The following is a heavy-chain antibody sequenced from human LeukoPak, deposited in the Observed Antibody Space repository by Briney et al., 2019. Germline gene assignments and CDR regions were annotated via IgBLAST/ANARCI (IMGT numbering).Heavy chain of an antibody. CDR1: GASVSSYY. Sequence: KPLETLSLTCTVSGASVSSYYWSWIRKPPGKGLEWIGFSAHTGSSSYNPPLKSRVSISVDKSMNHFSLRLTSVTTADTAVYYCARYYADVNGYYYYYDYWGQGTLVTVSS. CDR3: ARYYADVNGYYYYYDY. D-gene: IGHD3-22*01. CDR2: SAHTGSS. V-gene: IGHV4-59*02. J-gene: IGHJ4*02.